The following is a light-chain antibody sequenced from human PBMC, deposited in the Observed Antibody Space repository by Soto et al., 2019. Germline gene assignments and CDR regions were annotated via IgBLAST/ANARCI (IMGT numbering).Light chain of an antibody. Sequence: QSALTQPRSVSGSPGQSVAISCTGTSSDVGGYNYVSWYQQHPGKAPKLIIYDVTKRPSGVPDRFSGSSSGNTASLTISGLQAEDDADYFCCSYAASYSYVFGTGTKVNVL. V-gene: IGLV2-11*01. J-gene: IGLJ1*01. CDR2: DVT. CDR1: SSDVGGYNY. CDR3: CSYAASYSYV.